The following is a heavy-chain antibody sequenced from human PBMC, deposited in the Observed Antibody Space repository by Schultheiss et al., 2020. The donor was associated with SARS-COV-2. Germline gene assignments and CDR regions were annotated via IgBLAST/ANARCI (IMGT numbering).Heavy chain of an antibody. D-gene: IGHD2-15*01. CDR2: INQSGDT. CDR1: GGSFSGFY. J-gene: IGHJ4*02. CDR3: ARGGGHRY. V-gene: IGHV4-34*01. Sequence: SETLSLTCAVSGGSFSGFYWGWLRQTPEKGLEWIGEINQSGDTVYNPSLRGRVTISVDPSENQFILKMTSMTAADTALYFCARGGGHRYWGQGTHVTVSS.